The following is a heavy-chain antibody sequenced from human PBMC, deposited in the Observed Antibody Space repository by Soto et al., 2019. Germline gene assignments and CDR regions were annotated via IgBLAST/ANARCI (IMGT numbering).Heavy chain of an antibody. CDR1: GLSLSTSGVG. Sequence: QITLKESGPTLVKPTQTLTLTCTLSGLSLSTSGVGVGWIRQPPGKALEWLALIYWDDDKRYSPSLKSRLTITKDPSKNQVVLTMTNVDPLDTATYYCALEYCGGDCFPGGYWGQGTLVTVSS. CDR2: IYWDDDK. CDR3: ALEYCGGDCFPGGY. J-gene: IGHJ4*02. V-gene: IGHV2-5*02. D-gene: IGHD2-21*02.